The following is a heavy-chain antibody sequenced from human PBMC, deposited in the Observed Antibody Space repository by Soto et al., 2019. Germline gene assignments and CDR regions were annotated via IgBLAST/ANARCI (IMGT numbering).Heavy chain of an antibody. V-gene: IGHV1-18*01. CDR3: ARVYCSGGSCYFSDFDY. CDR2: ISAYNGNT. J-gene: IGHJ4*02. Sequence: GXSVKVSCKASGYTFTSYGISLVRHSPGQGLEWMGWISAYNGNTNYAQKLQGRVTMTTDTSTSTAYMELRSLRSDDTAVYYCARVYCSGGSCYFSDFDYWGQGTLVTVSS. CDR1: GYTFTSYG. D-gene: IGHD2-15*01.